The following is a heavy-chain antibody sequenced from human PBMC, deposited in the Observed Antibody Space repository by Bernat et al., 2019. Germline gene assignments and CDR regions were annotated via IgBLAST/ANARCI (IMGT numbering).Heavy chain of an antibody. V-gene: IGHV3-49*03. CDR2: IRSKAYGGTT. Sequence: EVQLVESGGGLVQPGRSLRLSCTASGFTFGDYAMSWFRQAPGKGLEWVGFIRSKAYGGTTEYAASVNGRFTISRDDSNSIASLQMNSLKTEDTAVYYCTRARRLGYDILTGYYPHFDYWDPGTLVTVSS. D-gene: IGHD3-9*01. CDR3: TRARRLGYDILTGYYPHFDY. CDR1: GFTFGDYA. J-gene: IGHJ4*01.